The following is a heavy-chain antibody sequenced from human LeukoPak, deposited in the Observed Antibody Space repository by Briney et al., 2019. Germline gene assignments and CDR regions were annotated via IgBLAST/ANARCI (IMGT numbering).Heavy chain of an antibody. D-gene: IGHD2-15*01. CDR3: ARVAPNRRYCSGGTCLNSFDY. CDR2: ISAYNGHT. V-gene: IGHV1-18*01. CDR1: GYTFTSYG. J-gene: IGHJ4*02. Sequence: ASVKVSCKASGYTFTSYGISWVRQAPGQGLERMGWISAYNGHTNYAQRLQGRVTMTTDTSTSTAYMELRSLRSDDTAVYYCARVAPNRRYCSGGTCLNSFDYWGQGTLVTVSS.